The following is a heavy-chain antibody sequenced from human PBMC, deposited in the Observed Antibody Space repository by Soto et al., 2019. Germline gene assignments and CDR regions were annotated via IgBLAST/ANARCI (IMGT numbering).Heavy chain of an antibody. CDR1: GFTVSSNY. D-gene: IGHD1-26*01. CDR2: IYSGGST. CDR3: AREANTGAYYFDY. Sequence: GGSLRLSCAASGFTVSSNYMSWVRQAPGKGLEWVSVIYSGGSTYYADSVKGRFTISRDNSKNTLYLQMNSLRAEDTAVYYCAREANTGAYYFDYWGQGTLVTVS. J-gene: IGHJ4*02. V-gene: IGHV3-66*01.